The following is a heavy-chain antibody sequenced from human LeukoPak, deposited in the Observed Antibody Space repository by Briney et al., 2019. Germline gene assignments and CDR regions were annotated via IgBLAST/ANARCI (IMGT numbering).Heavy chain of an antibody. CDR2: IKQDGSEK. J-gene: IGHJ4*02. CDR1: GFTFSTYY. Sequence: GGSLRLSCAASGFTFSTYYMSWVRQAPGTGLEWVANIKQDGSEKYYVDSVKGRFTISRDNAKNSLYLQMNSLRAEDTALYYCAKRDGNYWGQGTLVTVSS. CDR3: AKRDGNY. V-gene: IGHV3-7*01.